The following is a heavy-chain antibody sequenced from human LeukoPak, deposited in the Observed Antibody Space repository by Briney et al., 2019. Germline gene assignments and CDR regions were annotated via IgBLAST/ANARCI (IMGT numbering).Heavy chain of an antibody. CDR2: IYYSGST. V-gene: IGHV4-59*01. Sequence: SETLSLTCTVSGGSISSYYWSWIRQPPGKGLEWIGYIYYSGSTNYNPSLKSRVTKSVDTSKNQFSLKLSSVTAADTAVYYCARAKQPNWFDPWGQGTLVIVSS. CDR3: ARAKQPNWFDP. CDR1: GGSISSYY. J-gene: IGHJ5*02. D-gene: IGHD6-13*01.